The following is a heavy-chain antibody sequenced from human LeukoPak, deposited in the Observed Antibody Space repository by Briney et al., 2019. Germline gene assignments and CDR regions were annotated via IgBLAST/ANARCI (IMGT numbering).Heavy chain of an antibody. CDR3: ARDLSGVTGYTYGRGIDY. CDR2: IKKDGREK. J-gene: IGHJ4*02. D-gene: IGHD5-18*01. CDR1: GFTFSSYW. V-gene: IGHV3-7*01. Sequence: PXGSLRLSCAASGFTFSSYWMSWVRQAPGKGLEWVANIKKDGREKYYVDSVKGRFTISRDNAKTSLYLQMNSLRAEDTAVYYCARDLSGVTGYTYGRGIDYWGQGTLVTVSS.